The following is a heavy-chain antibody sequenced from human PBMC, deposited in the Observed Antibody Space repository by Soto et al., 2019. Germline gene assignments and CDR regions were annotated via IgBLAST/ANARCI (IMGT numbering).Heavy chain of an antibody. V-gene: IGHV1-69*02. CDR3: ATRGLSYFDY. J-gene: IGHJ4*02. CDR2: IIPILGIA. D-gene: IGHD3-16*01. CDR1: GGTFSSYT. Sequence: GASVKVSCKASGGTFSSYTISWVRQAPGQGLEWMGRIIPILGIANYAQRFQGRVTITADKSTSTAYMELSSLRSEDTAVYYCATRGLSYFDYWAQGTLVTVSS.